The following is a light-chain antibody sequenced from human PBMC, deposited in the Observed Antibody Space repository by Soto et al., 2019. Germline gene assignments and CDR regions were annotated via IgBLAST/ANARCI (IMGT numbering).Light chain of an antibody. J-gene: IGKJ1*01. CDR3: QHSYGTPRT. Sequence: DIQMTQSPSSRSASVGDRVTITCRASQSISTYLNWYQHKPGKAPKVLIYAVSSLQSGVPSRFSGSGSGTDFTLTITSLQPEDSATYYCQHSYGTPRTFGQGTKVEIK. V-gene: IGKV1-39*01. CDR2: AVS. CDR1: QSISTY.